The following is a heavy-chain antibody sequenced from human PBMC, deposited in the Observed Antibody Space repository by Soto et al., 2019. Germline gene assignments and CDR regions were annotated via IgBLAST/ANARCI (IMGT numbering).Heavy chain of an antibody. CDR3: ARGGTMALDY. D-gene: IGHD3-10*01. CDR1: GFTVSSNY. J-gene: IGHJ4*02. Sequence: EVQLVESEGGLVQPGGSLRLSCAPSGFTVSSNYMSWVGQAPGKGLEWVSVIYSGGSTYYADSVKGRFTISRDSSKNTLYLQMNSLRAGDTAVYYCARGGTMALDYWGQGTLVTVSS. V-gene: IGHV3-66*01. CDR2: IYSGGST.